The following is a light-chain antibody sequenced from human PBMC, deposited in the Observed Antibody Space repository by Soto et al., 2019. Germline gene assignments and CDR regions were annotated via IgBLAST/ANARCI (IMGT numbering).Light chain of an antibody. CDR2: GAS. V-gene: IGKV3-20*01. J-gene: IGKJ4*01. CDR3: QQYGNSPPT. CDR1: QSLSSTY. Sequence: EIVLTQSPGTLSLSPGERATLSCRASQSLSSTYLAWYQQKPGQAPRLLIYGASSRATGIPDGFSGSGSATDFTLTISRLEPEDFAVYHGQQYGNSPPTFGGGTKVEI.